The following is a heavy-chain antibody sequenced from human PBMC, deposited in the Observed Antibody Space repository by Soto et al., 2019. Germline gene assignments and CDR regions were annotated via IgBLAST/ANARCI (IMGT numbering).Heavy chain of an antibody. CDR3: AKEPSKQGY. CDR1: GSTFSSYG. CDR2: ISYDGSNK. D-gene: IGHD4-4*01. J-gene: IGHJ4*02. V-gene: IGHV3-30*18. Sequence: VGSLRLSCAASGSTFSSYGMHWVRQAPGKGLEWVAVISYDGSNKYYADSVKGRFTISRDNSKNTLYLQMNSLRAEDTAVYYCAKEPSKQGYWGQGTLVTVSS.